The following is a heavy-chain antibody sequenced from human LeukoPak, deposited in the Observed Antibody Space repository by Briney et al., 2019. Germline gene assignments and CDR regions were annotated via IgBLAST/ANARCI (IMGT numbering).Heavy chain of an antibody. CDR2: ISGSGGST. CDR1: GFTFSSYG. D-gene: IGHD6-19*01. V-gene: IGHV3-23*01. J-gene: IGHJ4*02. Sequence: PGGSPRLSCAASGFTFSSYGMSWVRQAPGKGLEWVSAISGSGGSTYYADSVKGRFTISRDNSKNTLYLQMNSLRAEDTAVYYCARGGSGSQFDYWGQGTLVTVSS. CDR3: ARGGSGSQFDY.